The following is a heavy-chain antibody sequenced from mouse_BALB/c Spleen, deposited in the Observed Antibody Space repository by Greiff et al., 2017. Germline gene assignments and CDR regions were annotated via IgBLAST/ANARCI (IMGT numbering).Heavy chain of an antibody. CDR2: IWAGGST. V-gene: IGHV2-9*02. J-gene: IGHJ4*01. CDR3: AREKVYYGSPYYAMDY. Sequence: QVQLKQSGPGLVAPSQSLSITCTVSGFSLTSYGVHWVRQPPGKGLEWLGVIWAGGSTNYNSALMSRLSISKDNSKSQVFLKMNSLQTDDTAMYYCAREKVYYGSPYYAMDYWGQGTSVTVSS. CDR1: GFSLTSYG. D-gene: IGHD1-1*01.